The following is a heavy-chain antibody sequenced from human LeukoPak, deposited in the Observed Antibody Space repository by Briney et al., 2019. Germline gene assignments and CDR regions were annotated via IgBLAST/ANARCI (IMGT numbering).Heavy chain of an antibody. J-gene: IGHJ4*02. CDR1: GFTFSSYS. V-gene: IGHV3-21*01. D-gene: IGHD5-24*01. Sequence: GSLRLSCAASGFTFSSYSMNWVRQAPGKGLEWVSSISSSSSYIYYADSVKGRLTISRDNAKNSLYLQMNSLRAEDTAVYYCARDPRDGYNPVDYWGQGTLVTVSS. CDR3: ARDPRDGYNPVDY. CDR2: ISSSSSYI.